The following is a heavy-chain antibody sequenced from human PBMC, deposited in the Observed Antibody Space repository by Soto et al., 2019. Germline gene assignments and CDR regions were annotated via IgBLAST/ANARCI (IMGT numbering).Heavy chain of an antibody. CDR1: GFTFSSYG. V-gene: IGHV3-30*18. J-gene: IGHJ4*02. Sequence: QVQLVESGGGVVQPGRSLRLSCAASGFTFSSYGMHWVRQAPGKGLEWVAVISYDGSNKYYADSVKGRFTISRDNSKNTLYLQMNRLRAEDTAVYYCAKDSDVGILWFGELGYWGQGTLVTVSS. D-gene: IGHD3-10*01. CDR2: ISYDGSNK. CDR3: AKDSDVGILWFGELGY.